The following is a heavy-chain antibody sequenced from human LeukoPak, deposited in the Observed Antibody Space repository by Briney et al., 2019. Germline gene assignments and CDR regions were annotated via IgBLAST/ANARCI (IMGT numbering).Heavy chain of an antibody. CDR1: GFTFSSYG. Sequence: GGSLRLSCAASGFTFSSYGMHWVRQAPGKGLEWVAVVSYDGSNKYYADSVKGRFNISRDNSKNTLYLQMNSRRVEDTAVYYCTKEFYGYGSGFDYWGQGTLVTVSS. V-gene: IGHV3-30*18. D-gene: IGHD3-10*01. J-gene: IGHJ4*02. CDR2: VSYDGSNK. CDR3: TKEFYGYGSGFDY.